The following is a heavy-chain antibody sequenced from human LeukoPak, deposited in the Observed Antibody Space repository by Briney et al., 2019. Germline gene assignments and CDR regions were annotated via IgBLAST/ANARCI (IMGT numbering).Heavy chain of an antibody. J-gene: IGHJ5*02. D-gene: IGHD7-27*01. Sequence: IGYIYYSGTTYYNPSLKSRVTISVDTSKNQFFLKLSSVTAVDTAVYYCARGLNWGSNWFDPWGQGTLVTVSS. CDR3: ARGLNWGSNWFDP. CDR2: IYYSGTT. V-gene: IGHV4-31*02.